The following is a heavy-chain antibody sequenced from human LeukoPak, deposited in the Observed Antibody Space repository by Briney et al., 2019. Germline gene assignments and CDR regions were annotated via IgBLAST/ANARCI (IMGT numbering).Heavy chain of an antibody. CDR3: ARDGAGIESWVEL. V-gene: IGHV3-66*02. CDR1: GFSHSNHY. D-gene: IGHD5-24*01. CDR2: ICADGTP. Sequence: PGGSLTLSCAASGFSHSNHYMAWVRQAPGRRRAWVSFICADGTPFYTDSVRGPFTITKDQFKITLYLQMSSLGHDDAALYYCARDGAGIESWVELWAWGPRVKVTS. J-gene: IGHJ2*01.